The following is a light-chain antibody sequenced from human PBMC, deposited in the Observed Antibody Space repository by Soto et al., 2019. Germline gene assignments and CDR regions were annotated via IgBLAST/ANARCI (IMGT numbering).Light chain of an antibody. CDR2: DES. Sequence: EIVLTQSPATLSLSPGERATLSCRASQSVNNYLAWYQQKPGQAPSLLIYDESNGATGIPPRFSGSGYGTDFTLTISSQEPEDFAVYYCQKRTNRPQTFGQGTKVEIK. J-gene: IGKJ1*01. CDR1: QSVNNY. V-gene: IGKV3-11*01. CDR3: QKRTNRPQT.